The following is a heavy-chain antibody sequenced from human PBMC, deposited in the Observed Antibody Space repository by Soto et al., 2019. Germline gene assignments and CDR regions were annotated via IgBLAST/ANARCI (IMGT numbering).Heavy chain of an antibody. D-gene: IGHD1-26*01. V-gene: IGHV3-30-3*02. CDR2: ISYDGSNK. Sequence: GGSLRLSCAASGFTFRSYAMHWVRQAPGKGLEWVAVISYDGSNKYYADSVKGRFTISRDNSKNTLYLQMNSLRAEDTAVYYCAKLVHWALPGGFDSWGQGTLVTVSS. CDR3: AKLVHWALPGGFDS. CDR1: GFTFRSYA. J-gene: IGHJ4*02.